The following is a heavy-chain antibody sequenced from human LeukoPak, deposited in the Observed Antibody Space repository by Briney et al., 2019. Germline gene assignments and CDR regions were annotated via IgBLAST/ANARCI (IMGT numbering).Heavy chain of an antibody. CDR2: IYYSGST. CDR1: GGSISSYY. D-gene: IGHD4-17*01. J-gene: IGHJ3*02. CDR3: ARRSYGVAFDI. V-gene: IGHV4-59*08. Sequence: SETLSLTCTVSGGSISSYYWSWTRQPPGKGLEWIGYIYYSGSTNYNPSLKSRVTISVDTSKNQFSLKLSSVTAADTAVYYCARRSYGVAFDIWGQGTMVTVSS.